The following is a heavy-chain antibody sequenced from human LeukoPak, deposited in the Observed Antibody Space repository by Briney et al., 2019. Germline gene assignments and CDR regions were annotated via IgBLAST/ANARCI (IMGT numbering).Heavy chain of an antibody. J-gene: IGHJ4*02. CDR1: GGSISSGGYY. Sequence: SSETLSLTCTVSGGSISSGGYYWSWIRQHPGKGLEWIAYIYYSGSTYYNPSLRSRVTISVDTSKNQFSLKLSSVTAADTAVYYCARGGEWSGGDYWGQGTLVTVSS. V-gene: IGHV4-31*03. D-gene: IGHD3-10*01. CDR2: IYYSGST. CDR3: ARGGEWSGGDY.